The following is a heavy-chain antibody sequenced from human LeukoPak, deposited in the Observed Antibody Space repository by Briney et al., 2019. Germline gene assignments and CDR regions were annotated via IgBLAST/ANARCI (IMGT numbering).Heavy chain of an antibody. D-gene: IGHD1-26*01. V-gene: IGHV3-73*01. CDR2: IRSKANSYAT. CDR1: GFTFSSYA. Sequence: GGSLRLSCSASGFTFSSYAMHWVRQASGKGLEWVGRIRSKANSYATAYAASVKGRFTISRDDSKNTAYLQMNSLKTEDTAVYYCTIPLSVGATTKDYWGQGTLVTVSS. J-gene: IGHJ4*02. CDR3: TIPLSVGATTKDY.